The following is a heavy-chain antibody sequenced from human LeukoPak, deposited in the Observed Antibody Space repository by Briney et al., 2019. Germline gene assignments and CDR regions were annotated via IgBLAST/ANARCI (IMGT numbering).Heavy chain of an antibody. CDR3: AKEGRSLQTY. J-gene: IGHJ4*02. Sequence: GGSLRLSCAASGFMLSSNWMSWVRLAPGKGLEWVANIKEDGTETYYVDSVKGRFTISRDNAKNSLYLQMNSLRVEDTAVYYCAKEGRSLQTYWGQGTLVTVSS. D-gene: IGHD5-24*01. CDR1: GFMLSSNW. CDR2: IKEDGTET. V-gene: IGHV3-7*03.